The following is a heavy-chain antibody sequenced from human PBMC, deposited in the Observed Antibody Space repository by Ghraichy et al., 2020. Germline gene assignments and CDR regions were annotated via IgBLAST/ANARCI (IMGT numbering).Heavy chain of an antibody. J-gene: IGHJ3*02. CDR2: IIPIFGTA. CDR1: GGTFSSYA. D-gene: IGHD3-3*01. V-gene: IGHV1-69*13. Sequence: SVKVSCKASGGTFSSYAISWVRQAPGQGLEWMGGIIPIFGTANYAQKFQGRVTITADESTSTAYMELSSLRSEDTAVYYCARESPPPDFWGAFDIWGQGTMVTVSS. CDR3: ARESPPPDFWGAFDI.